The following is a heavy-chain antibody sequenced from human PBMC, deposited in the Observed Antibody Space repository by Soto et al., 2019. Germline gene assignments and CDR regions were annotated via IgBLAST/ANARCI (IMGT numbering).Heavy chain of an antibody. V-gene: IGHV3-30*18. CDR2: ISYDGSNK. CDR1: GFTFISYG. J-gene: IGHJ4*02. D-gene: IGHD1-26*01. CDR3: AKDMNHIVGATKHGFDY. Sequence: GGSLRLSCASSGFTFISYGMHWVRQAPGKGLEWVAVISYDGSNKYYADSVKGRFTISRDNSKNTLYLQMNSLRAEDTAVYYCAKDMNHIVGATKHGFDYWGQGTLVTVSS.